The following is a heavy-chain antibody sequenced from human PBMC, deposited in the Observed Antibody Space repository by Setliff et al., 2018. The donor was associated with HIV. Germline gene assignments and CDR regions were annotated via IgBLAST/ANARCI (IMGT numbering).Heavy chain of an antibody. CDR1: GGTFSSYA. Sequence: ASVKVSCKASGGTFSSYAISWVRQAPGQGLEWMGRIIPMFGTANYAQKFQGRVTITADKSTSTAYMELSSLRSEDTAVYYCARVSYYDSSGYYDYWYFDLWGRGTLVTVTS. J-gene: IGHJ2*01. D-gene: IGHD3-22*01. CDR2: IIPMFGTA. V-gene: IGHV1-69*06. CDR3: ARVSYYDSSGYYDYWYFDL.